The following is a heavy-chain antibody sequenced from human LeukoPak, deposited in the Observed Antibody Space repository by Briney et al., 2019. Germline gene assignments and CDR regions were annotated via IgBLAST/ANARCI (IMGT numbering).Heavy chain of an antibody. J-gene: IGHJ3*02. Sequence: GASVKVSCKASGYTFTSYDINWVRQATGQGLEWMGWMNPNSGNTGYAQKFQGRVTITRNTSISTAYMELSSLRSEDTAVYYCARRGVDSSGYNDAFDIWGQGTMVTVSS. CDR3: ARRGVDSSGYNDAFDI. CDR1: GYTFTSYD. D-gene: IGHD3-22*01. CDR2: MNPNSGNT. V-gene: IGHV1-8*03.